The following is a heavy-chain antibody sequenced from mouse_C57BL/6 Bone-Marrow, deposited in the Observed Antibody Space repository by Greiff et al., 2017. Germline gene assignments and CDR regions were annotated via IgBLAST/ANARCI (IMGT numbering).Heavy chain of an antibody. CDR1: GYTFTSYW. CDR2: IHPNSGST. Sequence: QVQLQQPGAELVKPGASVKLSCKASGYTFTSYWMHWVKQRPGQGLEWIGMIHPNSGSTNYNEKFKSKATLTVDKSSSTASIQLSSLTSEDSAVDYWARLMIRWYVDVWGTGTTVTVSS. V-gene: IGHV1-64*01. J-gene: IGHJ1*03. CDR3: ARLMIRWYVDV. D-gene: IGHD2-4*01.